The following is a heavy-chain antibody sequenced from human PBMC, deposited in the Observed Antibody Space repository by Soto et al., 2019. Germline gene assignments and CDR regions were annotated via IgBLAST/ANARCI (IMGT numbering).Heavy chain of an antibody. Sequence: PSETLSLTCAVYGGSFSGYYWSWIRQPPGKGLEWIGEINHSGSTNYNPSLKSRVTISVDTSKNQFSLKLSSVTAADTAVYYCERVPTVTKTYYYYYYMDVWGKGTTVTVSS. CDR1: GGSFSGYY. CDR2: INHSGST. D-gene: IGHD4-17*01. J-gene: IGHJ6*03. CDR3: ERVPTVTKTYYYYYYMDV. V-gene: IGHV4-34*01.